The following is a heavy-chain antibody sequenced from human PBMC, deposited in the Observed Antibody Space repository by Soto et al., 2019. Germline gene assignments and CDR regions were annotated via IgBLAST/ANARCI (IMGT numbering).Heavy chain of an antibody. V-gene: IGHV4-30-4*01. CDR3: AREDYYDSSGYGY. CDR2: IYYSGST. Sequence: SETLSLTCTVSGGSISSGDYYWSWIRQPPGKGLEWIGYIYYSGSTYYNPSLKSRVTISVDTSKNQFSLKLSSVTAADTAVYYCAREDYYDSSGYGYWGQGTLVTVSS. CDR1: GGSISSGDYY. J-gene: IGHJ4*02. D-gene: IGHD3-22*01.